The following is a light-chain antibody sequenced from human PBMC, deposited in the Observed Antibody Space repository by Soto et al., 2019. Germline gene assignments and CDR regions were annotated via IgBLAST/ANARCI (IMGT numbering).Light chain of an antibody. CDR3: QQYGRSPYT. V-gene: IGKV3-20*01. CDR1: QSVISTY. CDR2: GAS. Sequence: EIVLTQSPGTLSLSPGERATLSCGASQSVISTYLAWYQQKSGQAPRLLIYGASSRATGISDRFSGSGSGTDFTLVISRLEPEDFAVYYCQQYGRSPYTFGQGTKLEIK. J-gene: IGKJ2*01.